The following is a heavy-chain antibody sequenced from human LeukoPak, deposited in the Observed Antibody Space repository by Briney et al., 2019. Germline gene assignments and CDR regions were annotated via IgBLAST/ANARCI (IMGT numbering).Heavy chain of an antibody. CDR1: GVTFSSYA. CDR2: ISSNGGST. CDR3: ARDLYDSSGLDAFDI. V-gene: IGHV3-64*01. Sequence: GGSLRLSCVASGVTFSSYAMHGVRQAPGKGLEYVSAISSNGGSTYYANSVKGRFTISRDNSKNTLYLQMGSLRAEDMAVYYCARDLYDSSGLDAFDIWGQGTMVTVSS. D-gene: IGHD3-22*01. J-gene: IGHJ3*02.